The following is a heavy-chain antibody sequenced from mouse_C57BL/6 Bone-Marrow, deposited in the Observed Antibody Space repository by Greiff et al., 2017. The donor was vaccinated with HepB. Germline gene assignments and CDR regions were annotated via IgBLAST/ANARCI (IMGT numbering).Heavy chain of an antibody. J-gene: IGHJ3*01. V-gene: IGHV5-17*01. CDR1: GFTFSDYG. CDR3: ATPSASY. CDR2: ISSGSSTI. Sequence: DVMLVESGGGLVKPGGSLKLSCAASGFTFSDYGMHWVRQAPEKGLEWVAYISSGSSTIYYADTVKGRFTISRDNAKNTLFLQMTSLRSEDTAMYYCATPSASYWGQGTLVTVSA.